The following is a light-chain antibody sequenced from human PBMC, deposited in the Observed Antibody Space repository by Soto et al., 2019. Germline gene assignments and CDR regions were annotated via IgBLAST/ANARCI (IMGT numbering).Light chain of an antibody. CDR1: QSVSSSY. V-gene: IGKV3-20*01. Sequence: EIVLTQSPGTLSLSPGERATLSCRASQSVSSSYLAWYQQKPGQAPRLLIYGTSNRATGIPDRFSGSGSGTDFTLTISRLEPEDSAVYYCQQYAASPWTFGQGTKVEIK. CDR2: GTS. CDR3: QQYAASPWT. J-gene: IGKJ1*01.